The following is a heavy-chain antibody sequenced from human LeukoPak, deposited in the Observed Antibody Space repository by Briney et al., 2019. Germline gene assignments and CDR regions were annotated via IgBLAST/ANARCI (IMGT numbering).Heavy chain of an antibody. CDR3: ARGLSGWYFAFDI. CDR2: IYYSGST. CDR1: GGSISSYY. Sequence: PSETLSLTCTVSGGSISSYYWSWIRQPPGKGLEWIGYIYYSGSTNYNPSLKSRVTISVDTSKNQFSLKLSSVTAADTAVYYCARGLSGWYFAFDIWGQGTMVTVSS. D-gene: IGHD6-19*01. V-gene: IGHV4-59*01. J-gene: IGHJ3*02.